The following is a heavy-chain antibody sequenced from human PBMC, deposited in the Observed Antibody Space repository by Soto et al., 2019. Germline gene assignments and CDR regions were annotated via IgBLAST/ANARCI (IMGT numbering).Heavy chain of an antibody. V-gene: IGHV4-59*01. J-gene: IGHJ4*02. CDR2: FYYSGST. CDR3: ARGTLTSYFDY. Sequence: SETLSLTCTVSGGSISSYYWSCIRQPPGKGLEWIGYFYYSGSTNYNPSLKSRVTLSVYTSKNQFSLKLNSVTAADTAVYYCARGTLTSYFDYWGQGTLVTVSS. CDR1: GGSISSYY.